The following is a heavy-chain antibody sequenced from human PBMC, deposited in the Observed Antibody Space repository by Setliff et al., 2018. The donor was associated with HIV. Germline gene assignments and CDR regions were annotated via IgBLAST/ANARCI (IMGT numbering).Heavy chain of an antibody. CDR3: ASPTAALYSGSPE. CDR1: GGAISSRSYY. CDR2: IYYSGST. Sequence: PSETLSLTCTVSGGAISSRSYYWGWIRQPPAKGLEWIGSIYYSGSTYYNPSLKSRVTISVDTSKNQFSLKLSSVTAADTAVYYCASPTAALYSGSPEWGQGTLVTVSS. D-gene: IGHD1-26*01. V-gene: IGHV4-39*01. J-gene: IGHJ4*02.